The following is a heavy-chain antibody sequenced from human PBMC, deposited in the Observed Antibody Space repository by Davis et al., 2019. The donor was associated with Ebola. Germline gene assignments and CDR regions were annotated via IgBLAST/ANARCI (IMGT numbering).Heavy chain of an antibody. Sequence: GRFTISRDKSKNSLYLQMNSLRAEDTAVYYCAREASPTTVFDYWGQGTLVTVSS. J-gene: IGHJ4*02. CDR3: AREASPTTVFDY. V-gene: IGHV3-11*05. D-gene: IGHD4-11*01.